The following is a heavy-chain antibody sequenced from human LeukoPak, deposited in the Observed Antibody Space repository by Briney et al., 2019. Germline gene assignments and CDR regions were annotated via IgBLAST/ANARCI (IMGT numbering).Heavy chain of an antibody. D-gene: IGHD4-11*01. J-gene: IGHJ6*02. Sequence: SGTLSLTCAVSGGSISSSNWWSWVRQPPGKGLEWIGEIYHSGSTNYNPSLKSRVPISVDKSKNQFSLKLSSVTAADTAVYYCARKLQGDYYYYYGMDVWGQGTTVTVSS. CDR2: IYHSGST. CDR1: GGSISSSNW. CDR3: ARKLQGDYYYYYGMDV. V-gene: IGHV4-4*02.